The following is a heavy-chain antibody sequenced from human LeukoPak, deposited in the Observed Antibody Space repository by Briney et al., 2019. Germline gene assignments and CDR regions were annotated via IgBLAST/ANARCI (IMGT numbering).Heavy chain of an antibody. CDR3: ARDRGYGSGSYFFYYYGMDV. CDR2: IWYDGSNK. V-gene: IGHV3-33*01. Sequence: GGSLRLSCAASGFTFSSYGMHWVRQAPGKGLEWVAVIWYDGSNKYYADSVKGRFTSSRDNSKNTLYLQMNSLRAEDTAVYYCARDRGYGSGSYFFYYYGMDVWGKGTTVTVSS. J-gene: IGHJ6*04. D-gene: IGHD3-10*01. CDR1: GFTFSSYG.